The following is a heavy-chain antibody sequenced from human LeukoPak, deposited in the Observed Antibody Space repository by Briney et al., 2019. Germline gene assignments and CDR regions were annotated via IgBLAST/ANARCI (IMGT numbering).Heavy chain of an antibody. CDR1: GYSFSNYW. CDR2: IYPGDSDV. D-gene: IGHD6-13*01. V-gene: IGHV5-51*01. CDR3: ARQGYNSTWDRYLGY. J-gene: IGHJ4*02. Sequence: GEPLKISCKGSGYSFSNYWIGWVRQMPGKGLEWMGIIYPGDSDVRYSPSFQGQVTISADKSISTAYLQWSSLQASDTAMYYCARQGYNSTWDRYLGYWGQGTQVTVSS.